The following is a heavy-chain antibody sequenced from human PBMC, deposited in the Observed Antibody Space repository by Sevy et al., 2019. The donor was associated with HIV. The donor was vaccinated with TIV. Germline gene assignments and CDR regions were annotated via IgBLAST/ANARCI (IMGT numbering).Heavy chain of an antibody. J-gene: IGHJ4*02. D-gene: IGHD2-15*01. CDR3: AREGAGGFDY. CDR2: INQDGSKN. Sequence: GGCLRLSCAASGFTFSGYWMSWVRQVPGKGLQWVANINQDGSKNEFVDSVKGRFTISRDNPKNSVYLQMNSLRAEDTAVYYCAREGAGGFDYWGQGTLVTVSS. CDR1: GFTFSGYW. V-gene: IGHV3-7*01.